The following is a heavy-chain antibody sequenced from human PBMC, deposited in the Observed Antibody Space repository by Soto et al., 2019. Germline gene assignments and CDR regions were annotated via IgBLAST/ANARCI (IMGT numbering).Heavy chain of an antibody. CDR2: IIPILGIA. Sequence: QVQLVQSGAEVKKPGSSVKVSCKASGGTFSSYTISWVRQAPGQGLEWMGRIIPILGIANYAQKFQGRVTITADKSTITAYMELSSLRSEDTAVYYCAREGDFPLHINPYYYYGMDVWGQGTTVTVS. CDR3: AREGDFPLHINPYYYYGMDV. V-gene: IGHV1-69*08. J-gene: IGHJ6*02. CDR1: GGTFSSYT. D-gene: IGHD3-3*01.